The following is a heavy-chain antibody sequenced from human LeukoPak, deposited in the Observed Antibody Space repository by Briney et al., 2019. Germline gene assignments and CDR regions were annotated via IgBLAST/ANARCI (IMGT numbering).Heavy chain of an antibody. CDR3: ARAIHHYYDSSGYYVLKLDAFDI. V-gene: IGHV4-4*07. CDR1: GGSISSYY. J-gene: IGHJ3*02. Sequence: SETLSLTCTVSGGSISSYYWSWIRQPAGKGLEWIGRIYTSGSTNYNPSLKSRVTMSVDTSKNQFSLKLSSVTAADTAVYYCARAIHHYYDSSGYYVLKLDAFDIWGQGTMVTVSS. CDR2: IYTSGST. D-gene: IGHD3-22*01.